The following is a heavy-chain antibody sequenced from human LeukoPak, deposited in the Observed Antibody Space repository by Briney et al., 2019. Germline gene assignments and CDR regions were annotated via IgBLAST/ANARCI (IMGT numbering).Heavy chain of an antibody. Sequence: GGSLRLSCAASGFTFDDYGMSWVRQAPGKGLEWVSGINWNGGSTGYADSAKGRFTISRDNAKNSLYLQMNSLRAEDTALYYCARSPRGYCSGGSCYSEFDYWGQGTLVTVSS. V-gene: IGHV3-20*04. D-gene: IGHD2-15*01. CDR2: INWNGGST. CDR3: ARSPRGYCSGGSCYSEFDY. CDR1: GFTFDDYG. J-gene: IGHJ4*02.